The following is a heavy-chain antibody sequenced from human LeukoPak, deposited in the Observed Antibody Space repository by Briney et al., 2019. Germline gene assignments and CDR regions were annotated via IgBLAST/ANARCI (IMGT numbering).Heavy chain of an antibody. CDR1: GFTFSSYA. D-gene: IGHD5-24*01. CDR3: AKVLGWLQKIGYYFDY. J-gene: IGHJ4*02. Sequence: GGSLRLSCAASGFTFSSYAMSWVRQAPGKGLEWVSAISGSGGSTYYADSVKGRFTISRDNSKNTLYLQMNSLRAEDTAVYYCAKVLGWLQKIGYYFDYWGQGTLVTVSS. V-gene: IGHV3-23*01. CDR2: ISGSGGST.